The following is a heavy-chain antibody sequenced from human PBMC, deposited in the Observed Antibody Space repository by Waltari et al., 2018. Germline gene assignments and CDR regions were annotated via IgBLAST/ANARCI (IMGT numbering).Heavy chain of an antibody. CDR3: ARVLPYYDYVWGSYSFDP. CDR1: GGSISSSNW. V-gene: IGHV4-4*02. J-gene: IGHJ5*02. D-gene: IGHD3-16*01. Sequence: QVQLPESGPGLVKPSGTLSLTCAVSGGSISSSNWWSWVRQPPGQGLEWIGEIYHSGSNNYNPSRKSRVTISVDKSKNQFSLKLSSVTAADTAVYYCARVLPYYDYVWGSYSFDPWGQGTLVTVSS. CDR2: IYHSGSN.